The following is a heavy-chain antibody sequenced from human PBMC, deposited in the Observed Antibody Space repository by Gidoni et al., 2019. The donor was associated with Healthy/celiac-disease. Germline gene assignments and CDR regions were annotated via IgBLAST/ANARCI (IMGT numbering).Heavy chain of an antibody. J-gene: IGHJ4*02. V-gene: IGHV3-30*18. CDR2: ISYDGSNK. CDR3: AKDPGSGSYHFDY. D-gene: IGHD1-26*01. CDR1: GFTFSSYG. Sequence: QVQLVESGGGVVQPGRSLRLSCAASGFTFSSYGMHWVRQAPGKGLEWVAVISYDGSNKYYADSVKGRFTISRDNSKNTLYLQKNSLRAEDTAVYYCAKDPGSGSYHFDYWGQGTLVTVSS.